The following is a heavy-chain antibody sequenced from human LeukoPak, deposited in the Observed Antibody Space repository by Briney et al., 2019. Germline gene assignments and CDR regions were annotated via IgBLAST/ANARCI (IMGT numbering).Heavy chain of an antibody. V-gene: IGHV1-3*01. J-gene: IGHJ4*02. CDR3: ARDFTGLLPPSYYFDY. CDR1: GYTFTSYA. Sequence: ASVKVSCKASGYTFTSYAMHWVRQAPGQRLEWMGWINAGNGNTKYSQEFQGRVTITRDTSISTAYMELSRLRSDDTALYYCARDFTGLLPPSYYFDYWGQGTLVTVSS. D-gene: IGHD2-15*01. CDR2: INAGNGNT.